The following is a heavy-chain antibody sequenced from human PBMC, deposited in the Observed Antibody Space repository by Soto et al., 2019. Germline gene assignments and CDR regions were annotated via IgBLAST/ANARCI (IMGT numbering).Heavy chain of an antibody. CDR1: GGTFSSYA. J-gene: IGHJ6*02. D-gene: IGHD6-13*01. CDR3: DSVGIEAAGNYYHHGMDV. Sequence: GSSVKVSCKASGGTFSSYAISWVRQAPGQGLEWMGGIIPIFGTANYAQKFQGRVTITADKSTSTAYMELSSLRSEDTAVYYCDSVGIEAAGNYYHHGMDVWGQGTTVTVSS. V-gene: IGHV1-69*06. CDR2: IIPIFGTA.